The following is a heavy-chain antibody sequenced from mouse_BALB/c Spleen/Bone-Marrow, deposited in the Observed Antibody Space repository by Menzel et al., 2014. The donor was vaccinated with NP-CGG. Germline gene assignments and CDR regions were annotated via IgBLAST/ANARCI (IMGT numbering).Heavy chain of an antibody. CDR3: ARYYGQGAMDY. Sequence: EVQLQQSGPELVKPGASVKISCKASGYSFTGYFMNWVMQSHGKSLEWIGRINPYNGDTFYNQKFKGKATLTVDKSSSTAHMELRSLASEDSAVYYCARYYGQGAMDYWGQGTSVIVSS. CDR1: GYSFTGYF. D-gene: IGHD1-2*01. CDR2: INPYNGDT. V-gene: IGHV1-20*02. J-gene: IGHJ4*01.